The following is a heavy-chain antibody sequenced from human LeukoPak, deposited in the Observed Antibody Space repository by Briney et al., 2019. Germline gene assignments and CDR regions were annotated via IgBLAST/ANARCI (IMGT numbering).Heavy chain of an antibody. Sequence: GGSLRLSCAASGFTFSSYGMHWVRQAPGKGLEWVAVISYDGSNKYYADSVKGRFTISRDNSKNTLYLQMNSLRAEDTAVYYCAKGGRGATDYYWGQGTLVTVSS. V-gene: IGHV3-30*18. CDR3: AKGGRGATDYY. J-gene: IGHJ4*02. CDR2: ISYDGSNK. D-gene: IGHD1-26*01. CDR1: GFTFSSYG.